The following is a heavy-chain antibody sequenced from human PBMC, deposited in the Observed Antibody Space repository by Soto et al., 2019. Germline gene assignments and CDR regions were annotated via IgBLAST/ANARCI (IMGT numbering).Heavy chain of an antibody. CDR1: GGSISSDGYS. J-gene: IGHJ2*01. V-gene: IGHV4-30-2*01. CDR3: AKSQGDYWYFDL. Sequence: QLQLQESGSGLEKPSQTLSLTCAVSGGSISSDGYSWTWIRQPPGKGLEWIGYIYRGGSTYYNPSLRSRVTISIDKSKEQFSLKLSSVTAADTAVYYCAKSQGDYWYFDLWGRGTLVTVSS. D-gene: IGHD2-21*01. CDR2: IYRGGST.